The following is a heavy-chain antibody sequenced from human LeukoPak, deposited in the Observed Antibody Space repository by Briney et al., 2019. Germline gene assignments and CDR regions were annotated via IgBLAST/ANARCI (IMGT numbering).Heavy chain of an antibody. CDR2: IYYSGST. CDR1: GGSFSRYY. J-gene: IGHJ4*02. Sequence: SETLSLTCAVYGGSFSRYYWNWIRQPPGKGLEWIGYIYYSGSTNYNPSLKSRVTISVDTSKNQFSLKLSSVTAADMAVYYCARSRDYSNLDYWGQGTLVTVSS. V-gene: IGHV4-59*01. CDR3: ARSRDYSNLDY. D-gene: IGHD4-11*01.